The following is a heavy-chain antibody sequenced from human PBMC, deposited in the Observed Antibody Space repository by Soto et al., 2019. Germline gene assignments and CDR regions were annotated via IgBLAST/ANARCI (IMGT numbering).Heavy chain of an antibody. Sequence: PGGALRLSCAASVFTFSSYAMSCVRQAPGKGLEWVSAISCRGGSKLYAESVKGRFTITRDNSKNTLYLQMNSLRAEDTAVYYCAKDWSGYSSSWYGGGNYYYYYMDVWGEGTTVTFSS. V-gene: IGHV3-23*01. CDR2: ISCRGGSK. CDR3: AKDWSGYSSSWYGGGNYYYYYMDV. CDR1: VFTFSSYA. J-gene: IGHJ6*03. D-gene: IGHD6-13*01.